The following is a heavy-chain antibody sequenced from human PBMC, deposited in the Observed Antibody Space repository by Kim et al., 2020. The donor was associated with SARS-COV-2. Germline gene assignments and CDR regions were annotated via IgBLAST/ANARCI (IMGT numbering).Heavy chain of an antibody. Sequence: GGSLRLSCAASGFTFSSYAMSWVRQAPGKGLEWVSVIYSGGSSTYYADSVKGRFTISRDNSKNTLYLQMNSLRAEDTAVYYCAKDLEGWLSYWGQGTLVTVSS. J-gene: IGHJ4*02. CDR2: IYSGGSST. CDR3: AKDLEGWLSY. CDR1: GFTFSSYA. V-gene: IGHV3-23*03. D-gene: IGHD3-22*01.